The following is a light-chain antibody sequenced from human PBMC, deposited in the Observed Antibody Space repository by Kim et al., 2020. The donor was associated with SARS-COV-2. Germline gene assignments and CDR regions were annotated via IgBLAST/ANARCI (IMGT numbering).Light chain of an antibody. CDR1: QSVSSW. V-gene: IGKV1-5*03. CDR3: QHYRSYPRT. Sequence: DIQMTQSPSTLSASVGDTVTITCRASQSVSSWLAWYQQKPGKAPKLLIYEASRLQSGVPSRFSGSGYGTEFTVTISSLQPDDFATYYCQHYRSYPRTFGPGTKVDIK. J-gene: IGKJ1*01. CDR2: EAS.